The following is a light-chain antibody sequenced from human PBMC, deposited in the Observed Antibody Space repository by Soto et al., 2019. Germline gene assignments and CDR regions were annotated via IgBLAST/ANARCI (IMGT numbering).Light chain of an antibody. Sequence: QSVLTQPRSVSGAPGQRVTISCTGSSANIGAGYDVHWYQQLPGTAPKLLIYGNSNRPSGVPDRFSGSKSGNSASLAITGLQAEDEADYYCLSYDSSLVVFGGGTKLTVL. CDR2: GNS. V-gene: IGLV1-40*01. J-gene: IGLJ2*01. CDR3: LSYDSSLVV. CDR1: SANIGAGYD.